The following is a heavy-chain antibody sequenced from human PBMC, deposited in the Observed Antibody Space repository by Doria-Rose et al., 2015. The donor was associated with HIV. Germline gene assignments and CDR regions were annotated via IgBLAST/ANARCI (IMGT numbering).Heavy chain of an antibody. CDR1: GGSFSDYF. CDR2: VNHSGST. Sequence: VQLQQWGAGLLKPSETLSLTCAVYGGSFSDYFWNWFRQPPGKGLEWIGEVNHSGSTSYNPSLKSRLTISVDTSKNQFSLKLNSVTAADTAVYYCASSDLTGDFGFHVWGQGTMVIVSS. CDR3: ASSDLTGDFGFHV. D-gene: IGHD7-27*01. J-gene: IGHJ3*01. V-gene: IGHV4-34*01.